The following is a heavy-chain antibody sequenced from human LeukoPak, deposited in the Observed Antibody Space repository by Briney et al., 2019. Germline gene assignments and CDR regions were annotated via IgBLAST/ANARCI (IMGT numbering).Heavy chain of an antibody. D-gene: IGHD2-15*01. J-gene: IGHJ4*02. V-gene: IGHV4-59*01. CDR3: ARRYCSGTGCYFDY. Sequence: SETLSLTCTVSGGSISSSYWSWIRQPPGKGLEWIGDIYYSGSTTYNPSLRSRVTISVDTSKSKFSLKLSSVTAAETAVYYCARRYCSGTGCYFDYWGQGTLVTVSS. CDR1: GGSISSSY. CDR2: IYYSGST.